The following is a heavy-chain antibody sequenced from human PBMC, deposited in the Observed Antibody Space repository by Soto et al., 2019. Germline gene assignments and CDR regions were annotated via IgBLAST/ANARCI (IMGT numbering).Heavy chain of an antibody. CDR1: GFTFSSYA. CDR3: ANHLWCGELSN. V-gene: IGHV3-23*01. J-gene: IGHJ4*02. Sequence: EVQLLESGGGLVQPGGSLRLSCAASGFTFSSYAMSWVRQAPGKGLEWVSAIRGSGGSTYYADSVKGRFTISRDNSKNTLYLHRNSLRAEGTAVYYCANHLWCGELSNWGQGTLVTVSS. CDR2: IRGSGGST. D-gene: IGHD3-10*01.